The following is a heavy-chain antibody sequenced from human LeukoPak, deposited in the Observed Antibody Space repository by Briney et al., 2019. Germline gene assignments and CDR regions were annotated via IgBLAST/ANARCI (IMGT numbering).Heavy chain of an antibody. D-gene: IGHD3-10*01. CDR2: IDTDGRTT. V-gene: IGHV3-74*01. Sequence: GGSLRLSCAASGYTFSSYWMHRVRQAPGKGLVWVSRIDTDGRTTNYADSVKGRFTIYRDNVQNTLFLQMNSLTVEDTAVYYCARDVAGARSYWGQGALVTVSS. CDR1: GYTFSSYW. J-gene: IGHJ4*02. CDR3: ARDVAGARSY.